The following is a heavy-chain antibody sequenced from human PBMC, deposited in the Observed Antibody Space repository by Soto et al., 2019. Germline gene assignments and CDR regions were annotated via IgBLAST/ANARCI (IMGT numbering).Heavy chain of an antibody. J-gene: IGHJ3*01. CDR1: GGAFSDYY. D-gene: IGHD3-10*01. CDR2: INHSGST. Sequence: SETLSLTCAVYGGAFSDYYWSWIRQPPGKGLEWIGEINHSGSTNYNPSLKGRVTISVDTSKNQFSLKLNSVTAADTAVFYCARIRKGGIITTNHDAFDVWGQGTMVT. V-gene: IGHV4-34*01. CDR3: ARIRKGGIITTNHDAFDV.